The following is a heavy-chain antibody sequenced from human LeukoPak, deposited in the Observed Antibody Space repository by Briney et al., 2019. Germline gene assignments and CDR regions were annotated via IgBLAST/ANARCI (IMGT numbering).Heavy chain of an antibody. CDR2: ISAYNGNT. CDR3: ARAEGVVVAAHIDV. Sequence: ASVKVSCKASGYTFTNYGIYWVRQAPGQGLEWMAWISAYNGNTNYALKLQGRVTVTTDTSTSTAYMELRSLRSDDTAIYYCARAEGVVVAAHIDVWGKGTTVTVSS. V-gene: IGHV1-18*01. J-gene: IGHJ6*03. D-gene: IGHD2-15*01. CDR1: GYTFTNYG.